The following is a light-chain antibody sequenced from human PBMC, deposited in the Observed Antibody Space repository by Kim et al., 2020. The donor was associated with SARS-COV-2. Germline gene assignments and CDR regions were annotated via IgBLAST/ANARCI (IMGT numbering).Light chain of an antibody. CDR1: SLRSYS. CDR2: AKN. J-gene: IGLJ2*01. V-gene: IGLV3-19*01. Sequence: ALGQTVRITCQGDSLRSYSVSWYQQKPGQAPLLVIYAKNNRPSGIPDRFSGSSSGSTASLTITGAQAEDAADYYCNSRDSSGDHVFFGGGTKVTVL. CDR3: NSRDSSGDHVF.